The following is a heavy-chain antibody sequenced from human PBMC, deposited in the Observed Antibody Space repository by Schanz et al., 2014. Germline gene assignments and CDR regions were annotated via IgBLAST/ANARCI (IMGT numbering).Heavy chain of an antibody. CDR3: VRGLYSNYEFDY. Sequence: QVQLVQSGAEVKKPGSSVKVSCKASGGTFSSFAIFWVRQAPGQGLEWMGTIIPILDITNYAQKFQGRVTITADKSTTTAYMELSRLRSEDTDVYYCVRGLYSNYEFDYWGQGTLVNVSS. J-gene: IGHJ4*02. D-gene: IGHD4-4*01. CDR1: GGTFSSFA. CDR2: IIPILDIT. V-gene: IGHV1-69*02.